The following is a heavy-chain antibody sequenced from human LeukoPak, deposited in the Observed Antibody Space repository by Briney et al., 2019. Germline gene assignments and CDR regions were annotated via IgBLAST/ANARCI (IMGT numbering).Heavy chain of an antibody. J-gene: IGHJ4*02. CDR2: INWSGGST. Sequence: GGSLRLSCTASGFAFDEHGISWVRQVPGKGLEWVSGINWSGGSTGYADPLRGRFTISRDNAKNSLYLQMDSLRAEDTALYYCARAPITSPFYFDYWGQGTQVTVSS. V-gene: IGHV3-20*04. CDR3: ARAPITSPFYFDY. D-gene: IGHD2-2*01. CDR1: GFAFDEHG.